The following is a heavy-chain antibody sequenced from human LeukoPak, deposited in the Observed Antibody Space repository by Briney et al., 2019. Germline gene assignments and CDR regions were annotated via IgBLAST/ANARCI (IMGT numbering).Heavy chain of an antibody. CDR3: ARLTVTTSPYYFDY. Sequence: SETLSLTCTVSGGSISSSSYYWGWIRQPPGKGLEWIGSIYYSGRTYYNPSLKSRVTISVDTSKNQFSLKLSSVTAADTAVYYCARLTVTTSPYYFDYWGQRTLVTVSS. J-gene: IGHJ4*02. D-gene: IGHD4-11*01. CDR1: GGSISSSSYY. V-gene: IGHV4-39*01. CDR2: IYYSGRT.